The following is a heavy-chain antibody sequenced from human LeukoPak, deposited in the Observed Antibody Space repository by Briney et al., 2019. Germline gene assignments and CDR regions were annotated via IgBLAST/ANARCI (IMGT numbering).Heavy chain of an antibody. CDR1: GFTFSSYA. Sequence: GGSLRLSCTASGFTFSSYAMSWVRQAPGKRLEWVSALSGSGGNTYYADSVKGRFTISRDNSKNTLYPQMNSLRAEDTAKYYCAKVASLCTSTSCVRGGFDYWGQGTLVTVSS. CDR3: AKVASLCTSTSCVRGGFDY. D-gene: IGHD2-2*01. V-gene: IGHV3-23*01. CDR2: LSGSGGNT. J-gene: IGHJ4*02.